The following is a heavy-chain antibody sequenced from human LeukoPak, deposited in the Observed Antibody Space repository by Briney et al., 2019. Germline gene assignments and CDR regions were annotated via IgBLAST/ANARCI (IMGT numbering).Heavy chain of an antibody. D-gene: IGHD1-26*01. CDR3: VRNSGTYRGYGLDV. V-gene: IGHV3-49*04. Sequence: GGSLRLSCTASGFPFRDHAMSWVRQAPGKGLEWVGFIRTNPNGATVEYAASVKARFTISRDDSKNIAYLEMNSLKTEDTAVYYCVRNSGTYRGYGLDVWGQGTTVTVSS. J-gene: IGHJ6*02. CDR2: IRTNPNGATV. CDR1: GFPFRDHA.